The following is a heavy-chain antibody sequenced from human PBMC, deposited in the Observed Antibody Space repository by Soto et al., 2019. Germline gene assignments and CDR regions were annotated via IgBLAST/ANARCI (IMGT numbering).Heavy chain of an antibody. CDR3: AIVGMSGCVGHNAFDI. CDR1: GYTFTGYY. D-gene: IGHD6-19*01. CDR2: INPNSGGT. Sequence: APVKVSCKASGYTFTGYYMHWVRQAPGQGLEWMGWINPNSGGTNYAQKFQGRVTMTRDTSISTAYMELSRLRSDDTAVYYRAIVGMSGCVGHNAFDIWGKGTMGTVSS. J-gene: IGHJ3*02. V-gene: IGHV1-2*02.